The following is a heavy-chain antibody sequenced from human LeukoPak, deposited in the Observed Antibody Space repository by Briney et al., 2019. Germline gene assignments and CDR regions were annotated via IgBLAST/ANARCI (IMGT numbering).Heavy chain of an antibody. CDR2: ISYDGSNK. Sequence: PGGFLKPSFSGSGFHLHNYAMDWVRPAPGKGVEGVAVISYDGSNKYCADSVKGRFTFSRDNSKNTLYLQMNSLRAEDTAVYYCARVRCSGGSCYLTNGMDVWGKGTTVTVSS. D-gene: IGHD2-15*01. CDR3: ARVRCSGGSCYLTNGMDV. CDR1: GFHLHNYA. J-gene: IGHJ6*04. V-gene: IGHV3-30*04.